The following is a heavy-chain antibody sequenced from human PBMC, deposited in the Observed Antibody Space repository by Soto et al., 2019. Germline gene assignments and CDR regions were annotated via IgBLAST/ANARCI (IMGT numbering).Heavy chain of an antibody. CDR2: ISYDGSNK. V-gene: IGHV3-30*18. D-gene: IGHD6-13*01. J-gene: IGHJ6*02. Sequence: GGSLRLSCAASGFTFSSYGMHWVRQAPGKGLEWVAVISYDGSNKYYADSVKGRFTISRDNSKNTLYLQMNSLRAEDTAVYYCAKAVEQKLNRCCYYYGMDVWGQGTTVTVYS. CDR1: GFTFSSYG. CDR3: AKAVEQKLNRCCYYYGMDV.